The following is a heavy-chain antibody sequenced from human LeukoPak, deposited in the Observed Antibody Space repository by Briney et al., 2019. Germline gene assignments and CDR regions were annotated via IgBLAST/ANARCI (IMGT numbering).Heavy chain of an antibody. CDR2: INHSGST. CDR3: ARGRSAAFGVVIKQNWFDP. V-gene: IGHV4-34*01. CDR1: GGSFSGYY. J-gene: IGHJ5*02. D-gene: IGHD3-3*01. Sequence: SDTLSLTCAVYGGSFSGYYWSWIRQPPGKGLERIGEINHSGSTNYNPSLKSRVTISVDTSKNHFSVKLSSVTAADTAVYYCARGRSAAFGVVIKQNWFDPWGQGTLVSVSS.